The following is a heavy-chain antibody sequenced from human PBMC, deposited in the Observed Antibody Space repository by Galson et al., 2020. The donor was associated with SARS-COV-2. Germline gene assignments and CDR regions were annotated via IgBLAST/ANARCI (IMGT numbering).Heavy chain of an antibody. D-gene: IGHD3-22*01. Sequence: HGESLKIYCKGSGYSFTSYWIGWVRQMPGKGLKWKGIIYPGDSDTRSSPTFQGKVTIPADKSISTAYLQWSSLKASDTAMYYCARMQNRLFDYGGQGTLVTVSS. CDR2: IYPGDSDT. CDR3: ARMQNRLFDY. J-gene: IGHJ4*02. CDR1: GYSFTSYW. V-gene: IGHV5-51*01.